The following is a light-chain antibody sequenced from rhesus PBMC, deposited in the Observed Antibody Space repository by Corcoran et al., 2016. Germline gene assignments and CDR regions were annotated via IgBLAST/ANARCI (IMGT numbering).Light chain of an antibody. J-gene: IGKJ3*01. Sequence: DIQMTQSPSSLSASVGDRVTITCRASQGISDYLSWYQQKPGKAPKRLIYAASSLESGVPSRFSGIGSGTEFTLTISRLQPEDFAAYYCLQGYSTPLTFGPGTKLDIK. CDR1: QGISDY. V-gene: IGKV1-36*02. CDR2: AAS. CDR3: LQGYSTPLT.